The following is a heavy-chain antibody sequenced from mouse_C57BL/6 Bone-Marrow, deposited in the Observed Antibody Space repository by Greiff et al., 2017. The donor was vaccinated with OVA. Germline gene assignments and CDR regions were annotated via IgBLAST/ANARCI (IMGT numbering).Heavy chain of an antibody. D-gene: IGHD2-1*01. Sequence: EVHLVESGEGLVKPGGSLKLSCAASGFTFSSYAMSWVRQTPEKRLEWVAYISSGGDYIYYADTVKGRFTFSRDNARNTLYLQISSLKSEDTAMYYCTRLLDAMDYWGQGTSVTVSS. CDR1: GFTFSSYA. CDR2: ISSGGDYI. V-gene: IGHV5-9-1*02. J-gene: IGHJ4*01. CDR3: TRLLDAMDY.